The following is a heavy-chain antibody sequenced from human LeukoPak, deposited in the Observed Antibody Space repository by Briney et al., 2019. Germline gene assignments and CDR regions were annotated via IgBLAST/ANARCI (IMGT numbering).Heavy chain of an antibody. CDR2: MYNRGST. V-gene: IGHV4-61*02. Sequence: PSETLSLTCIVSGGSISSGSYCWSWIRQPAGKGLEWIGRMYNRGSTNYNPSLRSRVTISVDTSKNQFSLKLSSVTAADTAVYYCARVIEYYYYMDVWGKGTTVTVSS. CDR3: ARVIEYYYYMDV. CDR1: GGSISSGSYC. D-gene: IGHD5-24*01. J-gene: IGHJ6*03.